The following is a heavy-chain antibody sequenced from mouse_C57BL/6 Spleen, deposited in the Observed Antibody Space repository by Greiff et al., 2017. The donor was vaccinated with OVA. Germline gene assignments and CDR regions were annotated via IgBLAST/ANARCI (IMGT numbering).Heavy chain of an antibody. D-gene: IGHD2-4*01. J-gene: IGHJ2*01. CDR2: IYPRDGST. CDR1: GYTFTSYD. CDR3: ARPLYYDYYYFDY. Sequence: VQRVESGPELVKPGASVKLSCKASGYTFTSYDINWVKQRPGQGLEWIGWIYPRDGSTKYNEKFKGKATLTVDTSSSTAYMELHSLTSEDSAVYFCARPLYYDYYYFDYWGQGTTLTVSS. V-gene: IGHV1-85*01.